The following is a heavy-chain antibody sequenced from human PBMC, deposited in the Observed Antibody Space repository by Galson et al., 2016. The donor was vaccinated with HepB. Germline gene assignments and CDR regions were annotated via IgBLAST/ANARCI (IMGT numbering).Heavy chain of an antibody. CDR3: AKAGCGNCYSPDS. CDR1: GFTFSSYG. CDR2: VSGDGATT. Sequence: SLRLSCAASGFTFSSYGMTWVRQAPGKRLEWVAGVSGDGATTYYADSVRGRFTISRDISKNTLYLHMNSLRVEDAAIHYCAKAGCGNCYSPDSWGQGTLVTVSS. J-gene: IGHJ4*02. D-gene: IGHD2-21*02. V-gene: IGHV3-23*01.